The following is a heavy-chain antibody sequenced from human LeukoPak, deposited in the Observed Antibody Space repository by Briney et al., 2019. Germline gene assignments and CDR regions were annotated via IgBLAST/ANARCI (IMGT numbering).Heavy chain of an antibody. CDR3: ARSTTYGGAPFDY. D-gene: IGHD2-21*01. V-gene: IGHV5-51*01. Sequence: GESLKISCKGSGYSFTSYWIGWVRQTPGKGLEWMGIIYPGDSDTRYSPSFQGQVTISADRSISTAYLQWSSLKASDTAMYYCARSTTYGGAPFDYWGQGTLVTVSS. CDR1: GYSFTSYW. J-gene: IGHJ4*02. CDR2: IYPGDSDT.